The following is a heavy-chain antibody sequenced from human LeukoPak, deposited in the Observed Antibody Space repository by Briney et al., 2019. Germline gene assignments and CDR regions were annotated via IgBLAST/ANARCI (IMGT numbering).Heavy chain of an antibody. V-gene: IGHV1-69*06. J-gene: IGHJ6*03. CDR2: ISPIFETA. D-gene: IGHD3-16*01. CDR3: ATKGGSHYYYYYYMGV. Sequence: GASVKVSCKASGGIFSSSTINWVRQAPGQGLEWMGGISPIFETANYAQKFQGRVTITADKSTSTAYMELSSLRSEDTAVYYCATKGGSHYYYYYYMGVWGKGTTVTVSS. CDR1: GGIFSSST.